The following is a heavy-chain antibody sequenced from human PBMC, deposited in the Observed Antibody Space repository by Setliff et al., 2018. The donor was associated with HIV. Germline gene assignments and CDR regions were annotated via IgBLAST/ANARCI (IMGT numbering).Heavy chain of an antibody. D-gene: IGHD1-26*01. V-gene: IGHV3-48*01. CDR2: ISSSSSTI. Sequence: PGGSLRLSCAVSGFNIGTNGMSWVRQAPGKGPEWVSYISSSSSTIYYADSVKGRFTISRDNAKNSLYLQMNSLRAEDTAVYYCARGPNRYSGTYSYYYYMDVWGKGTTVTVSS. CDR1: GFNIGTNG. CDR3: ARGPNRYSGTYSYYYYMDV. J-gene: IGHJ6*03.